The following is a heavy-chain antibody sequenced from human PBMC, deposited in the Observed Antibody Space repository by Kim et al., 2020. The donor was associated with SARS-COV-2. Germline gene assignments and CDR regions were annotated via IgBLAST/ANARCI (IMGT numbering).Heavy chain of an antibody. Sequence: GESLKISCKGSGYSFTSYWIGWVRQMPGKGLEWVGIIYPGDSDTRYSPSLQGQVTISADKSISTAYLQCSSLKASDTAMYYCARRGYSGYDFHYYFDYWGQGTLVTVSS. V-gene: IGHV5-51*01. CDR1: GYSFTSYW. D-gene: IGHD5-12*01. J-gene: IGHJ4*02. CDR3: ARRGYSGYDFHYYFDY. CDR2: IYPGDSDT.